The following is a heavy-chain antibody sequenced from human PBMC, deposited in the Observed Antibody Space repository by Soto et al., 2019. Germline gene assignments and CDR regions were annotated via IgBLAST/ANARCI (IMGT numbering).Heavy chain of an antibody. CDR2: MNPNSGKT. J-gene: IGHJ6*03. CDR3: ARAYCSRTSCYLGFLYYYYYMDV. CDR1: GYTFTSSD. Sequence: ASVKVSCKTSGYTFTSSDINWARQATGQGLEWIGWMNPNSGKTGYAQKFQGRVTMTRNTSISTAYMELSSLTSEDTAVYYCARAYCSRTSCYLGFLYYYYYMDVWGEGTTVTVSS. V-gene: IGHV1-8*01. D-gene: IGHD2-2*01.